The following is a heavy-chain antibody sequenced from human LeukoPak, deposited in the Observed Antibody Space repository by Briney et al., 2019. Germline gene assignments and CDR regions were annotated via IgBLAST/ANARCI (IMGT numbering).Heavy chain of an antibody. D-gene: IGHD3-10*01. CDR1: GGTFSSYA. CDR2: IIPILGIA. V-gene: IGHV1-69*04. Sequence: SVKVSCKASGGTFSSYAISWVRQAPGQGLEWMGRIIPILGIANYAQKFQGRVTITADKSTSTAYMELSSLRSEDTAVYYCASTRYGSGSYYSYFDYWGQGTLVTVSS. CDR3: ASTRYGSGSYYSYFDY. J-gene: IGHJ4*02.